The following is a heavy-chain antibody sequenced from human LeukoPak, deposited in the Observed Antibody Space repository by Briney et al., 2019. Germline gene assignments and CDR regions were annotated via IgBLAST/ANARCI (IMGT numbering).Heavy chain of an antibody. D-gene: IGHD1-26*01. CDR1: GYNFNNYG. J-gene: IGHJ6*02. CDR3: ARGSYPYSHGMDV. V-gene: IGHV1-18*01. CDR2: ISAKTGNT. Sequence: ASVKVSCKASGYNFNNYGVSWVRQAPGQGLEWMGWISAKTGNTNYAQKVQGRVAMTTDTSTTTAYMELRSLGSDDTAVYYCARGSYPYSHGMDVWGQGTTVTVSS.